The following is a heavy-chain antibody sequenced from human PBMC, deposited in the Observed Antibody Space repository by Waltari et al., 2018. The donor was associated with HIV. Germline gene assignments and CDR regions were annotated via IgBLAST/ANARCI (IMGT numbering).Heavy chain of an antibody. CDR2: IYYSGST. Sequence: QLQLQESGPGLVKPSETLSLTCTVSGGSISSSSYYWGWIRQPPGKGLEWIGGIYYSGSTYYNPSLKSRVTISVDTSKNQFSLKLSSVTAADTAVYYCARPATVTTPYWYFDLWGRGTLVTVSS. J-gene: IGHJ2*01. V-gene: IGHV4-39*01. CDR1: GGSISSSSYY. CDR3: ARPATVTTPYWYFDL. D-gene: IGHD4-17*01.